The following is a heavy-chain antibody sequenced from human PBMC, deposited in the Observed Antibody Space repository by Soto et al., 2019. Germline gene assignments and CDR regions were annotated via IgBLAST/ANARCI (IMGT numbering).Heavy chain of an antibody. CDR3: AKDRNQYSSGSYFDS. V-gene: IGHV3-13*01. Sequence: GGSLRLSCAASGFTFSSYDMHWVRQATGKGLEWVSAIGTAGDTYYPGSVKGRFTISRENAKNSLYLQMNSLRAEDTAVYYCAKDRNQYSSGSYFDSWGQGTLVTVSS. CDR1: GFTFSSYD. J-gene: IGHJ4*02. CDR2: IGTAGDT. D-gene: IGHD6-19*01.